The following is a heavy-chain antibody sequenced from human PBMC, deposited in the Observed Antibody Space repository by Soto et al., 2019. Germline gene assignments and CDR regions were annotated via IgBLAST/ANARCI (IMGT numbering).Heavy chain of an antibody. V-gene: IGHV3-21*01. CDR2: ISSSSSYI. J-gene: IGHJ2*01. Sequence: PGKGLEWVSSISSSSSYIYYADSVKGRLTISRDNAKNSLYLQMNSLRAEDTAVYYCFFFQAEDGIRDL. CDR3: FFFQAEDGIRDL. D-gene: IGHD2-21*01.